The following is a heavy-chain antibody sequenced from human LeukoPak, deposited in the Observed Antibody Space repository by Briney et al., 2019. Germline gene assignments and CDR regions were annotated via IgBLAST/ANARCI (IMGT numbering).Heavy chain of an antibody. CDR1: GFTFSDYY. CDR2: ISASSGTR. D-gene: IGHD2-15*01. J-gene: IGHJ5*02. CDR3: ARGLAANDWFDP. Sequence: GGSLRLSCAASGFTFSDYYMNWIRQAPGKGLEWLSYISASSGTRYYADSVKGRFTISRDNAKNSLYLQMDSLRAEDTAVYYCARGLAANDWFDPWGQGTLVTVSS. V-gene: IGHV3-11*01.